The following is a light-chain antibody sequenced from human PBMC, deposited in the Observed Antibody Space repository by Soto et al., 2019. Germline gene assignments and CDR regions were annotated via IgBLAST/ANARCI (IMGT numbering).Light chain of an antibody. CDR2: VAS. CDR3: LQDHDYPRT. V-gene: IGKV1-6*01. Sequence: AIQMTQSPSSLSASVGDRVTITCRASQGIRNELGWYQQRPGRTPKLLIYVASGLQSGVPSRFSASGSGTDFTLTISGLQPEDFATYYCLQDHDYPRTFGQGTKVEMK. J-gene: IGKJ1*01. CDR1: QGIRNE.